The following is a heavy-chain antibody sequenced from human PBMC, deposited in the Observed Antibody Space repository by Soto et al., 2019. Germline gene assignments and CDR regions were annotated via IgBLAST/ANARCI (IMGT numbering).Heavy chain of an antibody. CDR2: IDPSDSYT. Sequence: GESLKISCKGSGYSFTSYWISWVRQMPGKGLEWMGRIDPSDSYTNYSPSFQGHVTISADKSISTAYLQWSSLKASDTAMYYCARTTEDIVVVPAAIPYDYWGQGTLVTVSS. D-gene: IGHD2-2*01. CDR3: ARTTEDIVVVPAAIPYDY. J-gene: IGHJ4*02. CDR1: GYSFTSYW. V-gene: IGHV5-10-1*01.